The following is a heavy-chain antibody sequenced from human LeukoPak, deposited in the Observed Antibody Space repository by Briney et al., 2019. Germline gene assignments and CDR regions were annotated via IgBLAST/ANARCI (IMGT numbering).Heavy chain of an antibody. Sequence: GESLKISCQGSGYSFTTYWIAWVRQMPGKGLEWMGIIYPGDSDARYSPSFQGQVTISADKSISTAYLQWSSLKASDTAMYYCARRDVATGSFDYWGQGTLVTVSS. CDR1: GYSFTTYW. D-gene: IGHD3-10*01. J-gene: IGHJ4*02. CDR3: ARRDVATGSFDY. V-gene: IGHV5-51*01. CDR2: IYPGDSDA.